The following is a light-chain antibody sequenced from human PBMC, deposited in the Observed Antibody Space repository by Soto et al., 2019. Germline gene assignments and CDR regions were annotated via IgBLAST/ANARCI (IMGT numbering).Light chain of an antibody. CDR3: YQYDTSPWT. CDR1: QSIGLA. Sequence: EIVLTQSPATLSLSPGERATLSCRASQSIGLAIAWYQHKPGQAPRLLIFDASQRATGIPARFRGSGSGTDFTLTISRLEPEDFAVYYCYQYDTSPWTFGQGTKVDIK. CDR2: DAS. V-gene: IGKV3-11*01. J-gene: IGKJ1*01.